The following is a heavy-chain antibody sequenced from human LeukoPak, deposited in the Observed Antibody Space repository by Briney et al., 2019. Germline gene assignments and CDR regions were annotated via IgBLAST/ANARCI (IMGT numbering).Heavy chain of an antibody. J-gene: IGHJ4*02. D-gene: IGHD6-25*01. V-gene: IGHV3-33*01. CDR2: IWYDGSNK. Sequence: PGGSLRLSCAASGFTFSSYGMHWVRQAPGKGLEWVAVIWYDGSNKYYADSVKGRFTISRDNSKNTLYLQMSSLRAEDTAVYYCARGLYRSGYYFDYWGQGTLVTVSS. CDR1: GFTFSSYG. CDR3: ARGLYRSGYYFDY.